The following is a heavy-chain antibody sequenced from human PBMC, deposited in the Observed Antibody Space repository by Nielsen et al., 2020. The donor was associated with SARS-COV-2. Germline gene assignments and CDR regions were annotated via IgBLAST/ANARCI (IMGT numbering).Heavy chain of an antibody. CDR2: IGTTGDKT. V-gene: IGHV3-23*01. Sequence: GEALKIYCAASGFSFSSYAMTGGRQAPGKGLEWGASIGTTGDKTFYADSVKGRFTISRDNSKNTLYLQLNSLRAEDTAVFYCAKISGSQRHYFDFWCHGALVTVSS. J-gene: IGHJ4*01. CDR3: AKISGSQRHYFDF. CDR1: GFSFSSYA. D-gene: IGHD1-26*01.